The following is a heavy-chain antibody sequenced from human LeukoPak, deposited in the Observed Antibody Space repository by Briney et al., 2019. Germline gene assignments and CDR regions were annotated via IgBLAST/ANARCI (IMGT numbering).Heavy chain of an antibody. J-gene: IGHJ4*02. V-gene: IGHV3-21*01. Sequence: GGSLRLSCAASGFTFSSYTMNWVRQAPGKGLEWVSSIISSSTYIYYADSVEGRFTISRDNAENSLFLEMNSLRAEDTAVYYCARDLGTTMITSLGYWGQGTLVTVSS. D-gene: IGHD3-22*01. CDR2: IISSSTYI. CDR1: GFTFSSYT. CDR3: ARDLGTTMITSLGY.